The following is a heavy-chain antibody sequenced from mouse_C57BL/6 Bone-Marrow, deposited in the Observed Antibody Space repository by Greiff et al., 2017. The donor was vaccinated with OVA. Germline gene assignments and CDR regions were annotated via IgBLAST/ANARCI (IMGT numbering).Heavy chain of an antibody. CDR1: GFNIKDDY. CDR2: IDPENGDT. CDR3: TLRHFDY. D-gene: IGHD2-12*01. Sequence: VQLQQSGAELVRPGASVKLSCTASGFNIKDDYMHWVKQRPEQGLEWLGWIDPENGDTDYASKFQGKATITADTSSNTADLQLSSLTSEDTAVYYCTLRHFDYGGQGTTLTVSS. V-gene: IGHV14-4*01. J-gene: IGHJ2*01.